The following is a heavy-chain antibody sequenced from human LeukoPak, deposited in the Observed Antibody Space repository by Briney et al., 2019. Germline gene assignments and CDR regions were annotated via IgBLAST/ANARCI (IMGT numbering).Heavy chain of an antibody. CDR3: ARDRSDILTGPTLTIDY. V-gene: IGHV3-21*01. J-gene: IGHJ4*02. Sequence: GGSLRLSCAASGFTFSSYSMNWVRQAPGKGLEWVSSISSSSSYIYYADSVKGRFTISRDNAKNSLYLQMNSLRAEDTAVYYCARDRSDILTGPTLTIDYWGQGTLVTVSS. CDR2: ISSSSSYI. D-gene: IGHD3-9*01. CDR1: GFTFSSYS.